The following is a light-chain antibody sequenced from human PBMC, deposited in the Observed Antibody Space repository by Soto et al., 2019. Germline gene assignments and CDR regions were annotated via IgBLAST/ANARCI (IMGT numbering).Light chain of an antibody. CDR3: QQYNSYPWT. J-gene: IGKJ1*01. CDR1: QSISSW. Sequence: DIQMTQSPSILSASVGDRVTISCRASQSISSWLAWYQQKPGKAPNLLIFDASTLETGVPSRFSGSEAETEFTLTISGLQPDDFATYYCQQYNSYPWTFXQGTKVDIK. V-gene: IGKV1-5*01. CDR2: DAS.